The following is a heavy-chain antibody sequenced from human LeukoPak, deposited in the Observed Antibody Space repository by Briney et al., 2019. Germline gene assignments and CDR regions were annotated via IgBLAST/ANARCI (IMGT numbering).Heavy chain of an antibody. CDR2: INHSGST. Sequence: SETLSLTCTVSGDSTSGYCWSWIRQPPGKGLEWIGEINHSGSTNYNPSLKSRVTISVDTSKNQFSLKLSSVTAADTAVYYCARGPLTDGPFDYWGQGTLVTVSS. D-gene: IGHD3-16*01. V-gene: IGHV4-34*01. CDR1: GDSTSGYC. CDR3: ARGPLTDGPFDY. J-gene: IGHJ4*02.